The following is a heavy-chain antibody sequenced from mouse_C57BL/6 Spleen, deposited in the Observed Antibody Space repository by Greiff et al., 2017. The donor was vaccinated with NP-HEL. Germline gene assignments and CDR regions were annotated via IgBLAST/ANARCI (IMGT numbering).Heavy chain of an antibody. CDR1: GFNIKDDY. J-gene: IGHJ2*01. V-gene: IGHV14-4*01. CDR3: TRYYYGSSYGDFDY. CDR2: IDPENGDT. Sequence: VQLQQSGAELVRPGASVKLSCTASGFNIKDDYMHWVKQRPEQGLEWIGWIDPENGDTEYASKFQGKATITADTSSNTAYLQLSSLTSEDTAVYYCTRYYYGSSYGDFDYWGQGTTLTVSS. D-gene: IGHD1-1*01.